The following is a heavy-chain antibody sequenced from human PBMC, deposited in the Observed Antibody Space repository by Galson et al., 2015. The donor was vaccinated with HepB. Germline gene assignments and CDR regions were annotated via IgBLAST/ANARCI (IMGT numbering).Heavy chain of an antibody. CDR1: GFTFSSYG. CDR2: IWYDGSNK. V-gene: IGHV3-33*01. Sequence: SLRLSCAASGFTFSSYGMHWVRQAPGKGLEWVAVIWYDGSNKYYADSVKGRFTISRDNSKNTLYLQMNSLRAEDTAVYYCARVERDYDFWSSYMDVWGKGTTVTVSS. D-gene: IGHD3-3*01. J-gene: IGHJ6*03. CDR3: ARVERDYDFWSSYMDV.